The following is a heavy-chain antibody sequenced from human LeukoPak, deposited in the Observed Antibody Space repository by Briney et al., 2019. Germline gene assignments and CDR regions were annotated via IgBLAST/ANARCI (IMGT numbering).Heavy chain of an antibody. Sequence: ASVKVSCKASGYTFTGYYMHWVRQAPGQGLEWMGWINPNSGGTNYAQKFQGRVTMTRDTSISTAYMELSRLRSDDTAVYYCARDVQGIVVVPAALDYWGQGTLVTVSS. CDR1: GYTFTGYY. D-gene: IGHD2-2*01. CDR2: INPNSGGT. V-gene: IGHV1-2*02. J-gene: IGHJ4*02. CDR3: ARDVQGIVVVPAALDY.